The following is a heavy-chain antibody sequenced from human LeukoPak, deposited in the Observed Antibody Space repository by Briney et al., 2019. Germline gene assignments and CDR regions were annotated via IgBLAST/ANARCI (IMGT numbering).Heavy chain of an antibody. CDR3: ARGPFYGGYDY. CDR2: IYYSGST. Sequence: SETVSLICTVSGGSISSYYWIWLRQPPGKGREWIGYIYYSGSTNYNPSLKSRVTISVDTSKNQFSLKLSSVTAADTAVYYCARGPFYGGYDYWGQGTLVTVSS. D-gene: IGHD4-17*01. CDR1: GGSISSYY. V-gene: IGHV4-59*01. J-gene: IGHJ4*02.